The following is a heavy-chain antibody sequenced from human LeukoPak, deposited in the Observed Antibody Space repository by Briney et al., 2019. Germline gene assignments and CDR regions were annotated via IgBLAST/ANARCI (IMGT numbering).Heavy chain of an antibody. CDR1: GYTFTSYG. V-gene: IGHV1-18*04. CDR2: ISAYNGNT. D-gene: IGHD2-15*01. CDR3: AREDYCSGGSCYEGAVDY. J-gene: IGHJ4*02. Sequence: ASVKVSCKASGYTFTSYGITSVRQAPGQGLEWMGWISAYNGNTNYAQNLQGRVTMTTDTSTRTVYMELRSLRSDDTAVYYCAREDYCSGGSCYEGAVDYWGQGTLVTVSS.